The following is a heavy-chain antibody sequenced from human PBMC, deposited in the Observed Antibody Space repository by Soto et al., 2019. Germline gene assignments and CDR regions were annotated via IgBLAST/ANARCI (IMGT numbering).Heavy chain of an antibody. CDR3: ARDHLILPAHDFFYGSDV. CDR2: IPQDGVDG. J-gene: IGHJ6*02. CDR1: GFTFSMYS. V-gene: IGHV3-7*03. D-gene: IGHD2-21*02. Sequence: PVGSLRLSCEVSGFTFSMYSMSWVRQSPGKGLEWVAKIPQDGVDGHYADSVKGRFTISRDNGKNSLYLQLNNLRAEDTAVYYCARDHLILPAHDFFYGSDVWGRGATVTVSS.